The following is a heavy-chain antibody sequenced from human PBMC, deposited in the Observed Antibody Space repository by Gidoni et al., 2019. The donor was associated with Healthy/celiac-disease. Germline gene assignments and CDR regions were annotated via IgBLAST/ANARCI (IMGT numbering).Heavy chain of an antibody. CDR3: ATNYGVAGTYYFDY. CDR2: FVPEDSET. J-gene: IGHJ4*02. Sequence: VQLVQSGAEVKKPGASATVSCKVSGYTLTELAMHWVRQAPGKGLEWMGGFVPEDSETIYAQKFQGRVTMTKDTSTDTAYMELSSLRSEDTAVYYCATNYGVAGTYYFDYWGQGTLVTVSS. CDR1: GYTLTELA. V-gene: IGHV1-24*01. D-gene: IGHD6-19*01.